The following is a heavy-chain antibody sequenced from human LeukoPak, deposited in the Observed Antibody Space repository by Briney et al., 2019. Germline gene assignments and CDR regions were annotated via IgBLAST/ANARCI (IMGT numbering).Heavy chain of an antibody. D-gene: IGHD3-22*01. CDR2: IYYSGST. V-gene: IGHV4-59*01. J-gene: IGHJ3*02. Sequence: SETLSLTCTVSGGSISSYYWSWIRQPPGKGLEWIGYIYYSGSTNYNPSLKSRVTISVDTSKNQFSLKLSSVTAADTAVYYCARGRQYYDSVLGAFDIWGQGTMVTVSS. CDR3: ARGRQYYDSVLGAFDI. CDR1: GGSISSYY.